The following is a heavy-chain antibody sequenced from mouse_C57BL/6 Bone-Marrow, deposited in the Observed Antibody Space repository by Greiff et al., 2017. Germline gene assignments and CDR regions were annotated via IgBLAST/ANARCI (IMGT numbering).Heavy chain of an antibody. CDR1: GYAFTNYL. CDR3: AREFGNYGAY. Sequence: QVQLQQSGAELVRPGTSVKVSCKASGYAFTNYLIEWVKQRPGQGLEWIGVINPGSGGTNYNEKFKGKATLTADKSSSTAYMQLSSLTSADAAVYFCAREFGNYGAYWGQGTLVTVSA. CDR2: INPGSGGT. V-gene: IGHV1-54*01. J-gene: IGHJ3*01. D-gene: IGHD2-10*02.